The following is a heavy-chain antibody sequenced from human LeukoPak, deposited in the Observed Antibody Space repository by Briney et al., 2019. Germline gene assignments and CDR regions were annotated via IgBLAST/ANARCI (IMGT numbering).Heavy chain of an antibody. CDR1: GLTFNDYS. Sequence: GGSLGLSCAASGLTFNDYSMSWIRQAPGKGLEWVSYINSRGKTIYYADSVKGRFTISRDNAKSSLYLQMNSLRAEDTAVYYCASLYYGAADYWGQGTLVTVSS. CDR3: ASLYYGAADY. CDR2: INSRGKTI. D-gene: IGHD4-17*01. J-gene: IGHJ4*02. V-gene: IGHV3-11*01.